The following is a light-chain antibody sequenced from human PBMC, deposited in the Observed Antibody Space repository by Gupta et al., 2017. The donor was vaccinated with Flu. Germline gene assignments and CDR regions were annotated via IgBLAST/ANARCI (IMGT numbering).Light chain of an antibody. CDR3: QAWDRSTGGV. CDR2: QDS. CDR1: ELGGKY. Sequence: PGQTASITCSGDELGGKYCHWYQQKPGQSPVLVIYQDSKRPSGIPERVSGSNSGNTATLTISGTQEMDEADDYCQAWDRSTGGVFGGGTKLTVL. V-gene: IGLV3-1*01. J-gene: IGLJ2*01.